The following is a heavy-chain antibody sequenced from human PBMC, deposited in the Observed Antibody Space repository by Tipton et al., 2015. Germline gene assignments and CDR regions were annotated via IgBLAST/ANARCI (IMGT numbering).Heavy chain of an antibody. CDR1: GFTFSSYA. Sequence: SLRLSCAASGFTFSSYAMSWVRQAPGKGLEWVSAISGSGGGTYNADSVKGRFTISRDNSKNTLYLQMNSLRAEDTAVYYCAKIPTSSTMIITWGQGTLVTVSS. J-gene: IGHJ4*02. D-gene: IGHD3-22*01. CDR3: AKIPTSSTMIIT. CDR2: ISGSGGGT. V-gene: IGHV3-23*01.